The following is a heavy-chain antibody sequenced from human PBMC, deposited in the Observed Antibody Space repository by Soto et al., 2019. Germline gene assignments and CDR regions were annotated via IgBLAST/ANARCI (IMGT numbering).Heavy chain of an antibody. CDR3: AYSSGWWRLDV. J-gene: IGHJ6*02. Sequence: QVHLQESGPGLVKPSGTLSLTCGVSGGSINNGYWWTWVRQPPGKGLEWIGEKHHSGSTNYNLSLNSRVSISLDKSKNQFSLILSFVTAADTAVYYCAYSSGWWRLDVWGQGTTVIVSS. D-gene: IGHD6-19*01. CDR1: GGSINNGYW. V-gene: IGHV4-4*02. CDR2: KHHSGST.